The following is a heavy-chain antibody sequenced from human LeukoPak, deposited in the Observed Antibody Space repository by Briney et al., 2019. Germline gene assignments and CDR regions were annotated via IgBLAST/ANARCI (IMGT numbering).Heavy chain of an antibody. Sequence: SVKVSCKASGGTFSSYAISWVRQAPGQGLEWMGGIIPIFGTANYAQKFQGRVTITADESTSTAYMDLSSVRSEDTAAYYCARGGRDYDILTGYYLDYYYYIDVWGKGTTVTVSS. J-gene: IGHJ6*03. CDR1: GGTFSSYA. D-gene: IGHD3-9*01. CDR2: IIPIFGTA. CDR3: ARGGRDYDILTGYYLDYYYYIDV. V-gene: IGHV1-69*13.